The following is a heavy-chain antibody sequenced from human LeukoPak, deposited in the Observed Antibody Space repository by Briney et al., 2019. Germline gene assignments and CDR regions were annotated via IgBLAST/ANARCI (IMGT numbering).Heavy chain of an antibody. Sequence: GASVKVSCKASGGTFSSYAISWVRQAPGHRLEWMGWINAGNGDAKYSQNFQGRVTFSRDTSASTAYVELSSLRSEDTAVFYCARVWCTSGSCDSAFDYWGQGTLVTVSS. D-gene: IGHD2-15*01. CDR1: GGTFSSYA. J-gene: IGHJ4*02. V-gene: IGHV1-3*01. CDR2: INAGNGDA. CDR3: ARVWCTSGSCDSAFDY.